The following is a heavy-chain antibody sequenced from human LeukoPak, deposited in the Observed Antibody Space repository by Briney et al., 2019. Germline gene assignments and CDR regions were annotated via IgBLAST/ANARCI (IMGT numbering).Heavy chain of an antibody. D-gene: IGHD3-10*01. Sequence: SETLSLTCAVYGGSFSSGDYYWGWIRQPPGKGLEWIGSIYYSGSTYYNPCLKSRVTISVDTSKNQFSLKLSSVTAADTAVYYCARVPMVRGVYFDYWGQGTLVTVSS. CDR3: ARVPMVRGVYFDY. J-gene: IGHJ4*02. CDR1: GGSFSSGDYY. V-gene: IGHV4-30-4*01. CDR2: IYYSGST.